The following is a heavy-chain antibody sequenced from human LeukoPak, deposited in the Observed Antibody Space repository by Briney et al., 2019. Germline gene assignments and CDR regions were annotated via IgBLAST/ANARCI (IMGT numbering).Heavy chain of an antibody. CDR2: ISGSGGNT. J-gene: IGHJ4*02. V-gene: IGHV3-23*01. CDR1: GFTFSSYA. D-gene: IGHD3-3*01. Sequence: GGSLRLSCVASGFTFSSYAMSWVRQAPGKGLEWVSTISGSGGNTYFADSVKGWFTISRDNSKNTLYLQMDSLRADDTAVYYCAKGKTGRFLEWLLFDHWGQGTLVTVSS. CDR3: AKGKTGRFLEWLLFDH.